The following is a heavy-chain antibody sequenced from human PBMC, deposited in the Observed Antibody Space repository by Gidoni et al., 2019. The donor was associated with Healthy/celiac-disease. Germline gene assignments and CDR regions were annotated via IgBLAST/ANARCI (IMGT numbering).Heavy chain of an antibody. CDR3: AKRPEYSSGSRVGGMDV. V-gene: IGHV3-23*01. J-gene: IGHJ6*02. Sequence: EVQLLESGGGLVQPGGSLRLSCAASGFTFSSYAMSWVRQAPGKGLEWVSAISGSGGSTYYADSVKGRFTISRDNSKNTLYLQMNSLRAEDTAVYYCAKRPEYSSGSRVGGMDVWGQGTTVTVSS. CDR1: GFTFSSYA. D-gene: IGHD6-19*01. CDR2: ISGSGGST.